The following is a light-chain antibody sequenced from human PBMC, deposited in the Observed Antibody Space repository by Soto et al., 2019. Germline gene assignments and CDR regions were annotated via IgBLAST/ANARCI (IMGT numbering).Light chain of an antibody. CDR2: AAS. V-gene: IGKV1-27*01. J-gene: IGKJ5*01. Sequence: DFQMTQSQSSLSASVGDTVTLTCRASQGFTNYLAWYQQKPGKAPKLLIYAASTLQSGVPPRFSGSGSGTHFTLTISSLQPEDAATYYCQKYNTAPYTFGQGTRLEI. CDR3: QKYNTAPYT. CDR1: QGFTNY.